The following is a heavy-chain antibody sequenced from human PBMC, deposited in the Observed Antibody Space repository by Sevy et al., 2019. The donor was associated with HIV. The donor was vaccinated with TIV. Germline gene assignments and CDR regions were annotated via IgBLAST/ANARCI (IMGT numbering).Heavy chain of an antibody. Sequence: GGSLRLSCAASGFTFSSCWMHWVRQAPGKGLVWVSRINSGGSSTTYADSVKGRFTISRDDAKNTLYLQMNSLRAEDTAVYYCARPKGYSSSWYDYWGQGTLVTVSS. D-gene: IGHD6-13*01. J-gene: IGHJ4*02. V-gene: IGHV3-74*01. CDR1: GFTFSSCW. CDR3: ARPKGYSSSWYDY. CDR2: INSGGSST.